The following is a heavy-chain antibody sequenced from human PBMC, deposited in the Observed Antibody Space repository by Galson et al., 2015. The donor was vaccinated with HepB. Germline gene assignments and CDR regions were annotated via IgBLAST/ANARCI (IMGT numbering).Heavy chain of an antibody. D-gene: IGHD1-1*01. V-gene: IGHV3-23*01. CDR3: ATMPSRSGTDY. CDR1: GFIFRIYV. Sequence: LRLSCAASGFIFRIYVMTWVRQAPGKGLEWVSTISGSGDSTYYADAVKGRFTISRDNSKNTLYLQINSLRAEDTAVYYCATMPSRSGTDYWGQGTLVTVSS. J-gene: IGHJ4*02. CDR2: ISGSGDST.